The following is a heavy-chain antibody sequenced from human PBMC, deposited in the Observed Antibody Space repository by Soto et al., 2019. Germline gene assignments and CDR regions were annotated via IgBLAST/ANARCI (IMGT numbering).Heavy chain of an antibody. CDR2: MNPNSGNT. CDR3: AREVYYDILTGPVGVDP. V-gene: IGHV1-8*01. J-gene: IGHJ5*02. D-gene: IGHD3-9*01. CDR1: GYTFTSYD. Sequence: ASVKVSCKASGYTFTSYDINWVRQATGQGLEWMGWMNPNSGNTGYAQKFQGRVTMTRNTSISTAYMELSSLRSEDTAVYYCAREVYYDILTGPVGVDPWGQGTLVTVSS.